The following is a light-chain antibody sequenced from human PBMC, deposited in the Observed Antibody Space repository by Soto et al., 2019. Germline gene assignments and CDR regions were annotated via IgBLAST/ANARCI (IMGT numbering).Light chain of an antibody. CDR2: WAS. J-gene: IGKJ4*01. CDR3: QQYYGPPFT. CDR1: QSVLYSSNNKNY. V-gene: IGKV4-1*01. Sequence: DIVMTQSPDSLAVSLGESSTINCKSSQSVLYSSNNKNYLAWYQQKPGQPPKLLIYWASTRESGVPDRFSGSGSETDFTLTISSLQAEDVAVYYCQQYYGPPFTFGGGTKVEIK.